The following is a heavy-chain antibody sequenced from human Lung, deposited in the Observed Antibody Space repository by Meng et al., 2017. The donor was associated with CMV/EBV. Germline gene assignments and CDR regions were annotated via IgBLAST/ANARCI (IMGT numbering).Heavy chain of an antibody. D-gene: IGHD3-22*01. Sequence: SXKISXXASGFTFGDYAMSWVRQAPGKGLEWVGFIRSKAYGGTTEYAASVKGRFTISRDDSKSIAYLQMNSLKTEDTAVYYCTRVGTYYYDSSGYYLREEGYFDYWGQGTLVTVSS. CDR2: IRSKAYGGTT. CDR3: TRVGTYYYDSSGYYLREEGYFDY. CDR1: GFTFGDYA. V-gene: IGHV3-49*04. J-gene: IGHJ4*02.